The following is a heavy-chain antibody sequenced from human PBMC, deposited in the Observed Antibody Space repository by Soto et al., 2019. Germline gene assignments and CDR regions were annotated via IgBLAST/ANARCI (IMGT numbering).Heavy chain of an antibody. CDR2: ISNSGGTI. CDR3: AREDYYDSSGYYGY. V-gene: IGHV3-48*03. CDR1: GITFSNYE. J-gene: IGHJ4*02. Sequence: GESLKISCAASGITFSNYEMNWVRQAPGKGLEWVSYISNSGGTIYYAGSVKGRFTISRDNSKNTLYLQMNSLRAEDTAVYYCAREDYYDSSGYYGYWGQGTLVTVSS. D-gene: IGHD3-22*01.